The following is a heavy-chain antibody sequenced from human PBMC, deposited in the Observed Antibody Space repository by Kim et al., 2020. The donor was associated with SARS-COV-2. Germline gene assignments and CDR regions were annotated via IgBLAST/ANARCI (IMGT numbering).Heavy chain of an antibody. CDR2: IYYSGST. CDR1: GGSISSGGYY. V-gene: IGHV4-31*03. J-gene: IGHJ4*02. CDR3: ATTASGYSYGAFGY. Sequence: SETLSLTCTVSGGSISSGGYYWSWIRQHPGKGLEWIGYIYYSGSTYYNPSLKSRVTISVDTSKNQFSLKLSSVTAADTAVYYCATTASGYSYGAFGYWGQGTLVTVSS. D-gene: IGHD5-18*01.